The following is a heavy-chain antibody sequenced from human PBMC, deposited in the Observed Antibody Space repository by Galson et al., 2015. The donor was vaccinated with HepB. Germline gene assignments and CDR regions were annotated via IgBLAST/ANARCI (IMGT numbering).Heavy chain of an antibody. J-gene: IGHJ6*02. V-gene: IGHV3-66*01. D-gene: IGHD2/OR15-2a*01. CDR1: GFTLSSYH. CDR2: FYGGGTT. Sequence: SLRLSCAASGFTLSSYHMNWVRQAPGKGLEWVSVFYGGGTTYYTDSVKGRFTISRDNSKNTPYLQMNSLRGEDTAVYYCAREQIWRRGMDVWGQGNAVTVSS. CDR3: AREQIWRRGMDV.